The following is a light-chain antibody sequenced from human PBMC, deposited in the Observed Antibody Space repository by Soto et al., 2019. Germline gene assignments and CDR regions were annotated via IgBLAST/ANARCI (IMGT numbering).Light chain of an antibody. Sequence: QSVLTPPASVSGSPGQSITISCTGTSSDIGHYKYVSWYQQRPGKGPTCLISEVSNRPSGVSSRFSGSKSGNTASLTISGLQAEDEANYYCCSYTTTNTWVFGGGTKVTVL. V-gene: IGLV2-14*01. CDR2: EVS. J-gene: IGLJ3*02. CDR3: CSYTTTNTWV. CDR1: SSDIGHYKY.